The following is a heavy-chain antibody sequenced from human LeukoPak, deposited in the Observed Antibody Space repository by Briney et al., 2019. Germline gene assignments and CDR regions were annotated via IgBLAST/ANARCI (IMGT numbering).Heavy chain of an antibody. CDR1: GFTFSRFN. CDR3: ARDLRGDY. CDR2: ISSSSTI. J-gene: IGHJ4*02. V-gene: IGHV3-48*02. Sequence: GGSLRLSCAASGFTFSRFNMNWVRQAPGKGLEWVSYISSSSTIYYADSVKGRFTISRDNAKNSLYLQMNSLRDEDTALYYCARDLRGDYWGQGTPVTVSS.